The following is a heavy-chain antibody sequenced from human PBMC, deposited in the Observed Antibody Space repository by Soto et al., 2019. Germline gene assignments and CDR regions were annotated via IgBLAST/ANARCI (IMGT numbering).Heavy chain of an antibody. J-gene: IGHJ1*01. CDR1: GYTFTSYA. D-gene: IGHD1-26*01. V-gene: IGHV1-3*01. Sequence: GASVKVSCKASGYTFTSYAMHWVRQAPGQRLEWMGWINAGNGNTKYSQKFQGRVTITRDTSASTAYMELSSLRSEDTAVYYCARDTRVVGATSNRHFQHWGQGTLVTVSS. CDR3: ARDTRVVGATSNRHFQH. CDR2: INAGNGNT.